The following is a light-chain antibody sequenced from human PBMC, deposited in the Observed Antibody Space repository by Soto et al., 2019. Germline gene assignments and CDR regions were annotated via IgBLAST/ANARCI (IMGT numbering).Light chain of an antibody. CDR2: DAS. V-gene: IGKV3-11*01. Sequence: EIVLTQSPATLSLSPGERATLSCRASQSVSSYIGWYQQRPGQAPRLLIYDASNRATGIPARFSGSGSGTDFTLTISSLEAEDFAVYYCQQGGTFGQGTRLEIK. CDR1: QSVSSY. CDR3: QQGGT. J-gene: IGKJ5*01.